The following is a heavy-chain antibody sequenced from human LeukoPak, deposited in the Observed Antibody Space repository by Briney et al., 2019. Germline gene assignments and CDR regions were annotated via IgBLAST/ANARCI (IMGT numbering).Heavy chain of an antibody. CDR1: GFTFSNYW. V-gene: IGHV3-7*01. CDR2: IKQDGSEI. CDR3: ASMWDGGY. J-gene: IGHJ4*02. D-gene: IGHD1-26*01. Sequence: GGSLRLSCAASGFTFSNYWMTWVRQAPGKGLEWVATIKQDGSEIYYVDSVRGRFTISRDNAKNSLYLQLNSLRADDTAVYYCASMWDGGYGGQGPLVTVSS.